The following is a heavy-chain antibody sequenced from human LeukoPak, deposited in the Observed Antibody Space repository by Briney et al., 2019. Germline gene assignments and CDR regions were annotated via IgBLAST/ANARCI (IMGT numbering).Heavy chain of an antibody. J-gene: IGHJ3*02. CDR1: GGSIHSY. D-gene: IGHD2-2*02. CDR3: ARGALYDLDAFDI. V-gene: IGHV4-4*07. Sequence: SETLSLTCTVSGGSIHSYWSWIRQPAGKGLEWIGRIYTSGSTNYNPSLKSRVTMSVDTSKNQFSLKLSSVTAADTAVYYCARGALYDLDAFDIWGQGTMVTVSS. CDR2: IYTSGST.